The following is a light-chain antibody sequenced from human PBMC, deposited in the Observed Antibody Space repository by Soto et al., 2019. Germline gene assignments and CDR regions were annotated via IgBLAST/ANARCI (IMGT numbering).Light chain of an antibody. CDR2: DAS. CDR3: QLRTT. CDR1: QSLIKS. Sequence: ELVLTQSPATLSLSPGEKATLSCRASQSLIKSLAWYQQKTGQAPRLLIYDASDRAAGIPARFSGSESRTDITITISSLVHDDFAVYYWQLRTTFGQGTRLEIK. J-gene: IGKJ5*01. V-gene: IGKV3-11*01.